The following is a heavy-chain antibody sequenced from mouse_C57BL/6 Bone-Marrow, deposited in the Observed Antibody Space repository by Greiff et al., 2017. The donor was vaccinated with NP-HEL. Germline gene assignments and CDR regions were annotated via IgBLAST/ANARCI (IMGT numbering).Heavy chain of an antibody. J-gene: IGHJ4*01. D-gene: IGHD2-4*01. CDR2: INPNYGTT. Sequence: VQLKESGPELVKPGASVKISCKASGYSFTDYNMNWVKQSNGKSLEWIGVINPNYGTTSYNQKFKGKATLTVDQSSSTAYMQLNSLTSEDSAVYYCARCLYYDYDEAMDYWGQGTSVTVSS. V-gene: IGHV1-39*01. CDR1: GYSFTDYN. CDR3: ARCLYYDYDEAMDY.